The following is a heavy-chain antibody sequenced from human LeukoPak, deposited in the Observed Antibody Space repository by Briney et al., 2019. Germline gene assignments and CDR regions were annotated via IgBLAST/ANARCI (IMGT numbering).Heavy chain of an antibody. D-gene: IGHD4-17*01. CDR1: GFIFSSYW. J-gene: IGHJ4*02. CDR3: ARDPYGRLDY. Sequence: GGSLRLSCAASGFIFSSYWMSWVRQAPGKGLEWVANIKQDGSEKYYVDSVKGRFTISRDNAKNSLYLQMNSLRAEDTAVYYCARDPYGRLDYWGQGTLVTVSS. CDR2: IKQDGSEK. V-gene: IGHV3-7*01.